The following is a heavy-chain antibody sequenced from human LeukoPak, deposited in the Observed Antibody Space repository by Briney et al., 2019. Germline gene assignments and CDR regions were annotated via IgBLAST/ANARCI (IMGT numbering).Heavy chain of an antibody. V-gene: IGHV1-24*01. D-gene: IGHD2-15*01. Sequence: VASVKVSCKVSGYTLTELSMHWVRQAPGKGLEWMGGFDPEDGETTYAQKFQGRVTMTEDTSTDTAYMELSSLRSEDTAVYYCATGIAATFPSFDYWGQGTLVTVSS. CDR3: ATGIAATFPSFDY. CDR2: FDPEDGET. J-gene: IGHJ4*02. CDR1: GYTLTELS.